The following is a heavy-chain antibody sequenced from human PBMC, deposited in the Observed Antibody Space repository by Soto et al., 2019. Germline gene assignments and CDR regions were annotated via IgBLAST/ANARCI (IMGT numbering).Heavy chain of an antibody. CDR1: GYTFTGYY. V-gene: IGHV1-2*02. CDR3: STTLYCSRNSCYHGHYYYYYGRDV. Sequence: ASVKVSCKASGYTFTGYYMHCVRQAPGQGLEWIGWINPNSGGTNYAQKFQGRVTMTRDTSISTAYMELSRLRSDDTAVYYCSTTLYCSRNSCYHGHYYYYYGRDVWGQGTTVTVSS. CDR2: INPNSGGT. D-gene: IGHD2-2*01. J-gene: IGHJ6*02.